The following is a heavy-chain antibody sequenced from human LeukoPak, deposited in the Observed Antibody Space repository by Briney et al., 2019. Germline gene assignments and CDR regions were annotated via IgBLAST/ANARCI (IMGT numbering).Heavy chain of an antibody. D-gene: IGHD3/OR15-3a*01. J-gene: IGHJ3*02. CDR3: ARDKDWSADAFDI. CDR1: GGTFSSYT. CDR2: IIPILGIA. Sequence: GSSVKVSCKASGGTFSSYTISWVRQAPGQGLEWMGRIIPILGIANYAQKFQGRVTITADKSTSTAYMELSSLRSEDTAVYYCARDKDWSADAFDIWGQGTMVTVSS. V-gene: IGHV1-69*04.